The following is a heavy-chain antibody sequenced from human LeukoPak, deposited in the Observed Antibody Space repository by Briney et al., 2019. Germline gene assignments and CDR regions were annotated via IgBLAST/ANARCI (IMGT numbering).Heavy chain of an antibody. CDR2: ISSSGSTI. CDR1: GFTFSNYY. Sequence: GVSLRLSCAASGFTFSNYYMSWIRQAPGKGLEWVSYISSSGSTIYYADSVKGRFTISRDNAKNSLYLQMNSLRAEDTAVYYCARARGVVVAARGYWYYYGMDVWGQGTTVTVSS. D-gene: IGHD2-15*01. J-gene: IGHJ6*02. V-gene: IGHV3-11*01. CDR3: ARARGVVVAARGYWYYYGMDV.